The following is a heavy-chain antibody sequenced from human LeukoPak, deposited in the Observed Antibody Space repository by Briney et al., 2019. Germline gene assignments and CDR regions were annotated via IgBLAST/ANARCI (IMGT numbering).Heavy chain of an antibody. J-gene: IGHJ4*02. Sequence: SETLSLTCAVYGGSFSGYYWSWIRQPPGKGLEWIGEINHSGSTNYNPSLKSRVTISVDTYKNQFSLKLSSVTAADTAVYYCARSSLVVVVAATPRFDYWGQGTLVTVSS. V-gene: IGHV4-34*01. CDR3: ARSSLVVVVAATPRFDY. CDR2: INHSGST. D-gene: IGHD2-15*01. CDR1: GGSFSGYY.